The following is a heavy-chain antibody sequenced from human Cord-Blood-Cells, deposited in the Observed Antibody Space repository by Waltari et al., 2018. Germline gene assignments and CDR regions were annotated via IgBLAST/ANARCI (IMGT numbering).Heavy chain of an antibody. J-gene: IGHJ4*02. D-gene: IGHD4-17*01. CDR3: ARDDYGGNYYFDY. V-gene: IGHV1-69*01. CDR1: GGTSTSYA. CDR2: VSPICGTA. Sequence: QVQLVQSGAEVQKPGSSVKVSCKASGGTSTSYALSSVRQAPGQGLEWLGGVSPICGTANYAPKFQGRVTIAADESTRTAYMELSRLRSEDTAVDYCARDDYGGNYYFDYGGQGALVTVCS.